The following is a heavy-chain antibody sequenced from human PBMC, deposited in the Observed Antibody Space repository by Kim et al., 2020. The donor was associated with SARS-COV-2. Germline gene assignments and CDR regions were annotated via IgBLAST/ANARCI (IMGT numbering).Heavy chain of an antibody. J-gene: IGHJ4*02. V-gene: IGHV2-5*02. CDR3: TQRPNDFWSFYSTFHY. CDR2: ISWDVNK. Sequence: SGPTLVKPTQTLTLTCTLSGFSLSSNGVAVGWIRQPPGKALEWLGVISWDVNKRYTPSLKTRLTISEGTSKTQVVLTMTNMDPVDTATYYCTQRPNDFWSFYSTFHYWGQGILVTVSS. D-gene: IGHD3-3*01. CDR1: GFSLSSNGVA.